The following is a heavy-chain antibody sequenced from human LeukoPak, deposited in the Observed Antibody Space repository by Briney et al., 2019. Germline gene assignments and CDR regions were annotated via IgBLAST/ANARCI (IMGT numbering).Heavy chain of an antibody. CDR1: GYSINSGYY. D-gene: IGHD6-13*01. CDR3: AREVVAAAGTVDY. V-gene: IGHV4-38-2*02. Sequence: PSETLSLTCTVSGYSINSGYYWVWIRQPPGKGLEWIGSIYRSGSTNYNPSLKSRVTISVDTSKNQFSLKLSSVTAADTAVYYCAREVVAAAGTVDYWGQGALVIVSS. J-gene: IGHJ4*02. CDR2: IYRSGST.